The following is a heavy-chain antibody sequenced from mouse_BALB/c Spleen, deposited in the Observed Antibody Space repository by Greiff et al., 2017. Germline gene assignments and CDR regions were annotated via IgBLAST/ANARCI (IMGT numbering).Heavy chain of an antibody. Sequence: EVKVEESGGGLVQPGGSLRLSCATSGFTFTDYYMSWVRQPPGKALEWLGFIRNKANGYTTEYSASVKGRFTISRDNSQSILYLQMNTLRAEDSATYYCARPYYGSSYAYWGQGTLVTVSA. CDR2: IRNKANGYTT. J-gene: IGHJ3*01. CDR1: GFTFTDYY. D-gene: IGHD1-1*01. CDR3: ARPYYGSSYAY. V-gene: IGHV7-3*02.